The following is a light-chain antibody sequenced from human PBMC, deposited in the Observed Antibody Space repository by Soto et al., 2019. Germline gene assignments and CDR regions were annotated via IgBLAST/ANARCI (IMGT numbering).Light chain of an antibody. J-gene: IGLJ3*02. V-gene: IGLV2-11*01. CDR2: DVS. Sequence: QSVLTQPRSVSGSPGQSVTISCTGTSSDVGGYNYVSWYQEHPGRAPKLMIYDVSIRPSGVPDRFSGSKSGNSASLTVSGLQSDDEADYFCSSYARRNTLLFGGGTKLTVL. CDR3: SSYARRNTLL. CDR1: SSDVGGYNY.